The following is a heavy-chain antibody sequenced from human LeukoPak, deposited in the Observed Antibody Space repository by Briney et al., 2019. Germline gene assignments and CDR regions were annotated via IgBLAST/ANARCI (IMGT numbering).Heavy chain of an antibody. Sequence: GGSLRLSCAASGFTVSSNYMSWVRQAPGKGLEWVSVIYSGGSTYYADSVKGRFTISRDNSKNTLYLQMNSLRAEDTAVYYCARWDCSSTSCFYGSGSSFDYWGQGTLVTVSS. CDR3: ARWDCSSTSCFYGSGSSFDY. V-gene: IGHV3-53*05. CDR2: IYSGGST. D-gene: IGHD2-2*01. CDR1: GFTVSSNY. J-gene: IGHJ4*02.